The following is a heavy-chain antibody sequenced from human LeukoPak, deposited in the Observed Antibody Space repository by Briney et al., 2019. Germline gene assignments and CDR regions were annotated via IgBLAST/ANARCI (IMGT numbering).Heavy chain of an antibody. CDR2: INHSGST. CDR1: GGSFSCYY. Sequence: SETLSLACAVYGGSFSCYYWSWIRHPPGKGLEWIGEINHSGSTNYNPSLKSRVTISVDTSKNQFSLKLSSVTAADTAVYYCARDTGGWLRRRLNWFDPWGQGTLVTVSS. D-gene: IGHD5-12*01. J-gene: IGHJ5*02. V-gene: IGHV4-34*01. CDR3: ARDTGGWLRRRLNWFDP.